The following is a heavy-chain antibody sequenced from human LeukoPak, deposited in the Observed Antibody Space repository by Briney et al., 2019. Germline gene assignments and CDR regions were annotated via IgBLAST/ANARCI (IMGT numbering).Heavy chain of an antibody. Sequence: PSETLSLTCTVSGYSISSGYYWGWIRQPPGKGLEWIGTIFHSGNTYYNPSLKSRVTISVDTSKNQFSLKLSSVTAADTAVYYCARRHAGFGDYAFDIWGQGTMVTVSS. CDR1: GYSISSGYY. V-gene: IGHV4-38-2*02. CDR3: ARRHAGFGDYAFDI. CDR2: IFHSGNT. J-gene: IGHJ3*02. D-gene: IGHD3-10*01.